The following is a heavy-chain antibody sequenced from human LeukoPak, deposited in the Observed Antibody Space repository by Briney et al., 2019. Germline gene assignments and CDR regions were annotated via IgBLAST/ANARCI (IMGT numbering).Heavy chain of an antibody. J-gene: IGHJ4*02. V-gene: IGHV3-43*02. CDR2: ISGDGGST. CDR3: ARESETSGWYDY. CDR1: GFIFDNYA. D-gene: IGHD6-19*01. Sequence: GGSLRLSCAAPGFIFDNYAIHWVRQAPGKGLEWVSLISGDGGSTFYADSVRGRFTISRDNTRKSLSLQMRSLRSEDTALYYCARESETSGWYDYWGQGTLVSVSS.